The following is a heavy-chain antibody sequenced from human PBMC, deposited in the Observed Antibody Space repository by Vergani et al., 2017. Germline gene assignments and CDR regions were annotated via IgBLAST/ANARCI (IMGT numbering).Heavy chain of an antibody. D-gene: IGHD3-16*01. CDR2: IYNSGNG. Sequence: QMQLQESGPGLVKASETLSLTCTVSGDSIISRSYYWGWIRQPPGKGLEWIGSIYNSGNGDSSSSLKSRVTISADTSKNQFSLRLTSVTAADTAVYYCASGKYYSDSTSRFHGRYFDVWGRGTMVTVPS. V-gene: IGHV4-39*01. CDR3: ASGKYYSDSTSRFHGRYFDV. CDR1: GDSIISRSYY. J-gene: IGHJ2*01.